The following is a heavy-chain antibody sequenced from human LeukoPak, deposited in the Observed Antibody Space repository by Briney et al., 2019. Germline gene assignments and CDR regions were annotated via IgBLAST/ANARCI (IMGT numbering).Heavy chain of an antibody. D-gene: IGHD1-26*01. J-gene: IGHJ4*02. CDR3: VRLVGATSQHFY. V-gene: IGHV4-38-2*02. Sequence: PSETLSLTCTVSGYSMTSGHYWGWIRQPPGKGLEWIGSIYYSGSTYYSPSLKSRVSMSVDRSKNQFSLYLSSVTAADTAVYYCVRLVGATSQHFYWGQGTLVTVSS. CDR2: IYYSGST. CDR1: GYSMTSGHY.